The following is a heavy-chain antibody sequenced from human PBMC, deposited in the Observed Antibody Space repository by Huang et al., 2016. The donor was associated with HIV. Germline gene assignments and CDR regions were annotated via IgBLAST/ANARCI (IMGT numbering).Heavy chain of an antibody. CDR2: INSDGSSS. V-gene: IGHV3-74*01. Sequence: EVQLVESGGGLVQPGGSLRLSCAASGFTFSSYWMHWVRQVPGKGRVVVPRINSDGSSSGYADSVKGRFTISRDNAKNTVNLQMNSLRVEDTGVYYCVRDPRIQSWLNYFDYWGQGTLVSVSS. CDR1: GFTFSSYW. D-gene: IGHD3-22*01. J-gene: IGHJ4*02. CDR3: VRDPRIQSWLNYFDY.